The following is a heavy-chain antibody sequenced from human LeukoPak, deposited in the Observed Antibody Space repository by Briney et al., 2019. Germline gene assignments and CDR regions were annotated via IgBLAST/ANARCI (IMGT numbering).Heavy chain of an antibody. V-gene: IGHV3-74*01. J-gene: IGHJ5*02. Sequence: GGSLRLSCAASGFNFSSYWMHWVRQAPGKGLVWVSCINSDGSSTSYADSVKGRFTISRDNAKNTLYLQMNSLRAEDTAVYYCARDPLSAVAGTQDNWFDPWGQGTLVTVSS. CDR3: ARDPLSAVAGTQDNWFDP. D-gene: IGHD6-19*01. CDR2: INSDGSST. CDR1: GFNFSSYW.